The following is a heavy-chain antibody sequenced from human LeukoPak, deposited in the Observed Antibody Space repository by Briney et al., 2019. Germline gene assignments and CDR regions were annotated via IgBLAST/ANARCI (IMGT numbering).Heavy chain of an antibody. V-gene: IGHV4-4*07. D-gene: IGHD5-24*01. J-gene: IGHJ3*02. CDR3: ARDGDGYNFDAFDI. CDR1: GGSISSYY. CDR2: IYTSGST. Sequence: SETLSLTCTVSGGSISSYYWSWIRQPAGKGLEWIGRIYTSGSTNYNPSLKSRVTMSVDTSKNQFSLKLSSVTAADTAVYYCARDGDGYNFDAFDIWGQGTVVTVSS.